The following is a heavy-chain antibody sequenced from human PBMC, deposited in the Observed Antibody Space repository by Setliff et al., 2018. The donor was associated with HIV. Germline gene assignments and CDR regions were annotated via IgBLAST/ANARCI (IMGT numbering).Heavy chain of an antibody. D-gene: IGHD2-8*01. V-gene: IGHV3-15*01. Sequence: GGSLRLSCAASGFTFSNAWMSWVRQAPGKGLEWVGRIKSKTDGGTADYAAPVKGRFTISRDDSKSTVYLQMNSLRAEDTAVYYCARDKGPNLLDYWGQGTLVTVSS. CDR2: IKSKTDGGTA. J-gene: IGHJ4*02. CDR3: ARDKGPNLLDY. CDR1: GFTFSNAW.